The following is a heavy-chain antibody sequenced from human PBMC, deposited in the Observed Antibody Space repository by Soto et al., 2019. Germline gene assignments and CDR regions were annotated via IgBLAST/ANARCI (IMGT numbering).Heavy chain of an antibody. CDR3: ARGLVFPAYQ. V-gene: IGHV4-34*01. J-gene: IGHJ4*02. Sequence: SETLSLTCAVYGGSFSGYYWSWIRQPPGKGLEWIGEINHSGSTNYNPSLKSRVTISVDTSKNQFSLKLSSVTAADTAVYYCARGLVFPAYQWGQGTLVTVSS. CDR2: INHSGST. CDR1: GGSFSGYY. D-gene: IGHD2-2*01.